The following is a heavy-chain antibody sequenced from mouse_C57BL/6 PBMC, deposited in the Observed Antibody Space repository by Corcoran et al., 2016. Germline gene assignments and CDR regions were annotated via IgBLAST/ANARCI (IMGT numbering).Heavy chain of an antibody. CDR3: ARFYGDY. J-gene: IGHJ2*01. Sequence: EVQLQQSGPELVKPGASVKISCKASGYTFTDYYMNWVKQSHGKSLEWIGDINPNNGGTSYNQKFKGKATLTVDKSSSTAYMELRSLTSEDSAVYYWARFYGDYWGQGTTLTVSS. CDR1: GYTFTDYY. V-gene: IGHV1-26*01. CDR2: INPNNGGT. D-gene: IGHD1-1*02.